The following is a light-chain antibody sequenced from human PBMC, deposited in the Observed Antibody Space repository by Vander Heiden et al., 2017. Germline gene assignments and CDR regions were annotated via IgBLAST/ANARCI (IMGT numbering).Light chain of an antibody. Sequence: DIQIAQSPSSLSASVGDRVTITCRASQGISNYLAWFQQKPRKAPKSLIYHASSLQIAVPSKFSGRGPCTDFTLTISSLLPEDLATYFCQQVDTAPWTFGQGTKVEI. CDR3: QQVDTAPWT. J-gene: IGKJ1*01. V-gene: IGKV1-16*02. CDR1: QGISNY. CDR2: HAS.